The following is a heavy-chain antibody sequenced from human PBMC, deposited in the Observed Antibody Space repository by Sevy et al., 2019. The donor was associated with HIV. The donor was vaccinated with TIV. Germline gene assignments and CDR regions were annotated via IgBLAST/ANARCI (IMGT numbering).Heavy chain of an antibody. D-gene: IGHD3-16*01. CDR1: GFSLTNFG. CDR3: AKDLNSLIWNHLIGDALET. V-gene: IGHV3-33*03. Sequence: GGSLRLSCAVSGFSLTNFGMHWVRQAPGKGLQWVAVISYDGREKDYVQSVKCRFTVSRDTSKIIVYLTMNGLRVEDTALYFCAKDLNSLIWNHLIGDALETWCQGTTVTVSS. J-gene: IGHJ6*02. CDR2: ISYDGREK.